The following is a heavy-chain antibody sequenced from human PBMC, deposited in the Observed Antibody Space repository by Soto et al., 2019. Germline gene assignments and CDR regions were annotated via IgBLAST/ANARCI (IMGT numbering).Heavy chain of an antibody. Sequence: SVKVSCKASGGTFSSYAISWVRQAPGQGLEWMGGIIPIFGTANYAQKFQGRVTITADESTSTAYMELSSLRSEDTAVYYCARVDCGGDCYSYYYGMDVWGQGTTVTVSS. CDR2: IIPIFGTA. CDR3: ARVDCGGDCYSYYYGMDV. CDR1: GGTFSSYA. D-gene: IGHD2-21*02. J-gene: IGHJ6*02. V-gene: IGHV1-69*13.